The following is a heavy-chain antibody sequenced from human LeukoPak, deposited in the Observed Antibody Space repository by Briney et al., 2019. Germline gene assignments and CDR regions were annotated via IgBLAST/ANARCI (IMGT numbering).Heavy chain of an antibody. CDR2: FYYSGYT. CDR3: ARHLSFIAASGTGAFDI. Sequence: SETLSLTCTVSGGSISSSNYYWGWIRQPPGKGLEWIGSFYYSGYTNYNPSLKSRVAISGDTSKNQFSLRLSSVTAADTAVYYCARHLSFIAASGTGAFDIWGQGTLVTVSS. V-gene: IGHV4-39*07. D-gene: IGHD6-13*01. CDR1: GGSISSSNYY. J-gene: IGHJ4*02.